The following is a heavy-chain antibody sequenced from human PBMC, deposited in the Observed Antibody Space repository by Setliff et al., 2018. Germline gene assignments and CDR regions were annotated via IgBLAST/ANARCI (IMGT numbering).Heavy chain of an antibody. D-gene: IGHD2-15*01. CDR3: ARGHCSSGECPNYFDP. Sequence: PSETLSLTCTVSGGSISSDYWSWIRQPPGKGLEWIGYIYSSGSTKYNPSLKSRVTISVDTSKNQFSLKINSVTAADTAVYYCARGHCSSGECPNYFDPWGQGTQVTVSS. J-gene: IGHJ5*02. CDR2: IYSSGST. CDR1: GGSISSDY. V-gene: IGHV4-4*08.